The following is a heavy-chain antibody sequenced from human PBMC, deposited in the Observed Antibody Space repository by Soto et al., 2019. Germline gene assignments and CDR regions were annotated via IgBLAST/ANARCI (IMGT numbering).Heavy chain of an antibody. J-gene: IGHJ4*02. Sequence: QVQLVQSGAEVKKPGASVKVSCKASRYTFTSYYMHWVRQAPGQGLEWMGIINPSGGSTSYAQKFQGRVTMTRDTSTSTVYMELSSLRSEDTAVYYCASQGYSSGWYGWGQGTLVTVSS. CDR3: ASQGYSSGWYG. D-gene: IGHD6-19*01. CDR2: INPSGGST. CDR1: RYTFTSYY. V-gene: IGHV1-46*01.